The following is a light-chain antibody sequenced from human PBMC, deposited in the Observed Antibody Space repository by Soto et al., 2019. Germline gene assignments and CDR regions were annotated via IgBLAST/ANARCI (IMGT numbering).Light chain of an antibody. Sequence: EIVLTQSPDTLSLSPGERATLSCRASQTVTSGYLAWYQQKPGQAPSLLIFGASTRATGVPARFSGSESGTEFTLTISSLQSEDVALYFCQQYNDWPRTFGGGTKVDIK. V-gene: IGKV3-15*01. J-gene: IGKJ4*01. CDR3: QQYNDWPRT. CDR1: QTVTSGY. CDR2: GAS.